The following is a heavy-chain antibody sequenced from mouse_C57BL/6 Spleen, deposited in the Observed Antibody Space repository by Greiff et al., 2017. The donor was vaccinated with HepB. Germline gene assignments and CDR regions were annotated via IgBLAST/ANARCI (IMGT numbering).Heavy chain of an antibody. J-gene: IGHJ2*01. V-gene: IGHV1-64*01. Sequence: VQLQQPGAELVKPGASVKLSCKASGYTFTSYWMHWVKQRPGQGLEWIGMIHPNSGSTNYNEKFKSKATLTVDKSSSTASMQLSSLTSEDSAVYYCAREDYGSSYYFDYWGQGTTLTVSS. CDR1: GYTFTSYW. CDR2: IHPNSGST. CDR3: AREDYGSSYYFDY. D-gene: IGHD1-1*01.